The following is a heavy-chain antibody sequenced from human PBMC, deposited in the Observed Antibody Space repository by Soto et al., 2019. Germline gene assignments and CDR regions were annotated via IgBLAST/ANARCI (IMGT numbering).Heavy chain of an antibody. Sequence: QLQLQESGPGLVKPSETLSLTCTVSGGSISSSSYYWGWIRQPPGKGLEWIGSIYTSGSTNYNPSLKSRVTMSVDTSKNQFSLKLSSVTAADTAVYYCARLEAAQGYFDYWGQGTLVTVSS. CDR3: ARLEAAQGYFDY. V-gene: IGHV4-39*07. CDR2: IYTSGST. J-gene: IGHJ4*02. D-gene: IGHD1-1*01. CDR1: GGSISSSSYY.